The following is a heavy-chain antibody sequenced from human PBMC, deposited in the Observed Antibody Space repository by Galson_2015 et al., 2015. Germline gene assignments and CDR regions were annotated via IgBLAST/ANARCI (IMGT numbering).Heavy chain of an antibody. J-gene: IGHJ4*02. V-gene: IGHV4-34*01. CDR1: GGSFSGYY. CDR3: ARVPNIVVVPAAMPVFSDY. D-gene: IGHD2-2*01. CDR2: INHSGST. Sequence: TCAVYGGSFSGYYWSWIRQPPGKGLEWIGEINHSGSTNYNPSLKSRVTISVDTSKNQFSLKLSSVTAADTAVYYCARVPNIVVVPAAMPVFSDYWGQGTLVTVSS.